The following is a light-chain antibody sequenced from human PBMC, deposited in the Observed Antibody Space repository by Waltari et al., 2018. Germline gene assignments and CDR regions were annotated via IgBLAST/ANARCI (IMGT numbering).Light chain of an antibody. J-gene: IGKJ2*01. CDR1: QSIVTY. CDR3: QQTYTTPHT. Sequence: DIQLTQSPSSLSASVGDRVTITCRASQSIVTYLHWYQQSQGKAPKLLIFGSSTLLNGVPSRFSGSRSGTDFTLTISSLQPDDFGTYYCQQTYTTPHTFGPGTRLEIK. CDR2: GSS. V-gene: IGKV1-39*01.